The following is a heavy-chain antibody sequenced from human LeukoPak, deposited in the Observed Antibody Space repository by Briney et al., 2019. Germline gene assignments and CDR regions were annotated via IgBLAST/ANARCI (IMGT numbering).Heavy chain of an antibody. Sequence: GGSLRLSCAAPGFTFSNDWMHWVRQAPGKGLVWVSRINTDGSTTTYADSVKGRFTISRDNAKNTLYLQMNSLRVEDTAVYYCARGRGGSYHYWGQGTLVTVSS. CDR1: GFTFSNDW. CDR2: INTDGSTT. V-gene: IGHV3-74*01. CDR3: ARGRGGSYHY. J-gene: IGHJ4*02. D-gene: IGHD1-26*01.